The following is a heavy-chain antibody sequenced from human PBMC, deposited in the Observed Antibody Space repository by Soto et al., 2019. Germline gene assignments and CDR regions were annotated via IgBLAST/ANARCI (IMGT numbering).Heavy chain of an antibody. J-gene: IGHJ3*02. D-gene: IGHD2-15*01. CDR3: ASHRCRSGSCYGGDAFDI. CDR1: GFTFNNYW. CDR2: INSDGTST. Sequence: EVQLVESGGGLVQPGGSLRLSCAASGFTFNNYWMHWVRQAPGKGLVWVSRINSDGTSTSYADSVKGRFTISRDNAKNPLYLPMNSRGAEDTAVDYCASHRCRSGSCYGGDAFDIWGQGTMVAVSS. V-gene: IGHV3-74*01.